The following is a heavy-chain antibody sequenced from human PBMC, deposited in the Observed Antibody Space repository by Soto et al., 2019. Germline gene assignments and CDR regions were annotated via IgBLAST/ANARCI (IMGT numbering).Heavy chain of an antibody. J-gene: IGHJ4*02. CDR3: ARERRHRNVDTAGY. V-gene: IGHV1-46*03. Sequence: ASVKVSCKASGYTFTSYDINWVRQATGQGLEWMGIINPSGGSTSYAQKFQGRVTMTRDTSTSTVYMELSSLRSEDTAVYYCARERRHRNVDTAGYWGQGTLVTVSS. D-gene: IGHD5-18*01. CDR1: GYTFTSYD. CDR2: INPSGGST.